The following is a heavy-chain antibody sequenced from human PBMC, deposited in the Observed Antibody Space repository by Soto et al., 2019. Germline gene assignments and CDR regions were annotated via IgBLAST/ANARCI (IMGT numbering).Heavy chain of an antibody. Sequence: ASVKVSCKASGYTFTDYAIHWVRQAPGLRLEWMGWINAGNGNTKYSQKFQGRVAITRDTSASAAYMEVSSLRSEDTAVFYCARDLSVNHDDSSRGYLYYGMDVWGQGTTVTVSS. CDR2: INAGNGNT. J-gene: IGHJ6*02. CDR1: GYTFTDYA. D-gene: IGHD3-22*01. V-gene: IGHV1-3*01. CDR3: ARDLSVNHDDSSRGYLYYGMDV.